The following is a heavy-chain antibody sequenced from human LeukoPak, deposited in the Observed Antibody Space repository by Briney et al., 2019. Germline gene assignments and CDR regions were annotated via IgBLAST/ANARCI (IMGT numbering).Heavy chain of an antibody. CDR1: GFTFSDYS. CDR2: ISSSSSNI. Sequence: GGSLRLSCAASGFTFSDYSMNWVRQAPGKGLEWVSFISSSSSNIYYADSVKGRFTISRDNAKNTLLLQMNSLRVEDTAVYYCARTASYSGNYYGYFQYWGQGTLVTVSS. J-gene: IGHJ1*01. V-gene: IGHV3-21*01. D-gene: IGHD1-26*01. CDR3: ARTASYSGNYYGYFQY.